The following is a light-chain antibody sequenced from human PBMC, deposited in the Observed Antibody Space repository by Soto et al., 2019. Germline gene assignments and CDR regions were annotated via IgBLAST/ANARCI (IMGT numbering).Light chain of an antibody. CDR1: QSVLFSPNNKNY. V-gene: IGKV4-1*01. J-gene: IGKJ2*01. CDR3: QQYHTSPRT. Sequence: DIVMTQSPDSLAVSLGERATINCKSSQSVLFSPNNKNYLAWYQQKPGQAPKLLINWASTRESGVPDRFSGSGSGTDFTLTISSLQAEDVAVYYCQQYHTSPRTFGQGTKLEIK. CDR2: WAS.